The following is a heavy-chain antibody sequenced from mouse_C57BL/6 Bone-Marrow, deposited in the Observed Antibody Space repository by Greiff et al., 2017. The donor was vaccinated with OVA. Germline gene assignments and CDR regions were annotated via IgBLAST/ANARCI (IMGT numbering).Heavy chain of an antibody. V-gene: IGHV1-62-2*01. CDR1: GYTFTAYT. D-gene: IGHD1-1*01. Sequence: QVQLQQSGAELVKPGASVKLSCKASGYTFTAYTIHWVKQRSGQGLEWIGWFYPGSGSIKYNEKFKDKATLTADKSSSTVYMELSRLTSEDSAVYFCARHEEMDYYVRPYFDYWGQGTTLTVSS. J-gene: IGHJ2*01. CDR2: FYPGSGSI. CDR3: ARHEEMDYYVRPYFDY.